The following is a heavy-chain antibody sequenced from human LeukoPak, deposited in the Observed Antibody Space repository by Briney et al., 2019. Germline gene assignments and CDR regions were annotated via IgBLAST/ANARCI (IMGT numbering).Heavy chain of an antibody. CDR3: ASEVVKKGPTY. D-gene: IGHD3-22*01. V-gene: IGHV3-23*01. Sequence: RLSCAAAGFTFSSYAISCGREAPGRGLWVSSIIYSGGSTYYADSVKGRFTISRDNSKNTLYRQMNSLRAEDTAVYYCASEVVKKGPTYWGQGTLFTVSS. J-gene: IGHJ4*02. CDR1: GFTFSSYA. CDR2: IIYSGGST.